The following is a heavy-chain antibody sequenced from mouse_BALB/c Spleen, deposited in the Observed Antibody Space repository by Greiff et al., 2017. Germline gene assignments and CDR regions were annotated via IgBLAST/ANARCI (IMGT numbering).Heavy chain of an antibody. Sequence: QVQLKESGAELVRPGSSVKISCKASGYAFSSYWMNWVKQRPGQGLEWIGQIYPGDGDTNYNGKFKGKATLTADKSSSTAYMQLSSLTSEDSAVYYCARKGSTTGFFDYWGQGTTLTVSS. D-gene: IGHD2-14*01. V-gene: IGHV1-80*01. CDR3: ARKGSTTGFFDY. CDR2: IYPGDGDT. J-gene: IGHJ2*01. CDR1: GYAFSSYW.